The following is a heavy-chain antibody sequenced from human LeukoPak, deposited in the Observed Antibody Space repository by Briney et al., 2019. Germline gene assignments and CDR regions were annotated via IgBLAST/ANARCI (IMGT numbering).Heavy chain of an antibody. CDR2: IYYSGST. D-gene: IGHD3-3*02. Sequence: SETLSLTCTVSGGSISSGGYYWSWIRQHPGKGLEWIGYIYYSGSTYYNPSLKSRVTISVDTSKNQFSLKLSSVTAADTAVYYCARAGPFSPNYFDYWGLGTLVTVSS. V-gene: IGHV4-31*03. CDR3: ARAGPFSPNYFDY. CDR1: GGSISSGGYY. J-gene: IGHJ4*02.